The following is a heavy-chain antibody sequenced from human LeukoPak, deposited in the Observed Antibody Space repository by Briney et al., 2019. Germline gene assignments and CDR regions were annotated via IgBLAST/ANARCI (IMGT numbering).Heavy chain of an antibody. J-gene: IGHJ4*02. CDR1: GYTFTSYG. Sequence: GASVKVSCKASGYTFTSYGISWVRQAPGQGLEWMGWISAYNGNTNYAQKLQGRVTMTTDTSTSTAYMELRSLRSDDTAVYYCARGGRGGSYLEQKRRDFDYWGQGTLVTVSS. V-gene: IGHV1-18*01. CDR2: ISAYNGNT. CDR3: ARGGRGGSYLEQKRRDFDY. D-gene: IGHD1-26*01.